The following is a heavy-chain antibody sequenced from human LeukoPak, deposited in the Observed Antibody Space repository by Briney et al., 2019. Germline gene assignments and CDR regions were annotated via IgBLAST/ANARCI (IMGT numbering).Heavy chain of an antibody. CDR1: GYTFTSYD. J-gene: IGHJ4*02. D-gene: IGHD7-27*01. V-gene: IGHV1-8*01. CDR3: ARGPPNWGYDY. CDR2: MSPNSGDT. Sequence: EASVKVSCTASGYTFTSYDFNWVRQATGQRPEWMGWMSPNSGDTGYAQKFQDRVTMTRNTSIGTAYMELSSLRSDDTAVYYCARGPPNWGYDYWGPGTLVTVSS.